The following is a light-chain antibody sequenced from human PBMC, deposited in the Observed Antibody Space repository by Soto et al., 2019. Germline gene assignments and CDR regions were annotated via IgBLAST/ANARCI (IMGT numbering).Light chain of an antibody. CDR2: DVS. Sequence: QSALTQPASVSGSPGQSITISCTGTSSDVGTYNYVSWYQQHPGKAPKLMIYDVSSRPSGVSNRFSGSKSGNTASLTISGLQAEDDADYYCSLYTSSSTVVFGGGTELTVL. CDR1: SSDVGTYNY. V-gene: IGLV2-14*01. CDR3: SLYTSSSTVV. J-gene: IGLJ2*01.